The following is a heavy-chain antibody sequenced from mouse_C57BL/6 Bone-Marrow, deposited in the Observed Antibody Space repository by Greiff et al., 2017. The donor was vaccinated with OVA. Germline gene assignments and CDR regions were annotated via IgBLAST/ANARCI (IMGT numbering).Heavy chain of an antibody. CDR3: ARWSSSSYWYFDV. CDR1: GYTFTDYN. J-gene: IGHJ1*03. Sequence: EVQLQQSGPELVKPGASVKIPCKASGYTFTDYNMAWVKQSHGKSLEWIGDINPNNGGTIYNQKFKGKATLTVDKSSSTAYMELRSLTSESTAVYYCARWSSSSYWYFDVWGTGTTVTVSS. V-gene: IGHV1-18*01. D-gene: IGHD1-1*01. CDR2: INPNNGGT.